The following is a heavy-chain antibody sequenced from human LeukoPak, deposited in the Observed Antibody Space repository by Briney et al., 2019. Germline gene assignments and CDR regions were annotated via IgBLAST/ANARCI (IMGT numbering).Heavy chain of an antibody. CDR3: ARGIGLRYFDWFLSPVDY. J-gene: IGHJ4*02. D-gene: IGHD3-9*01. CDR2: INRSGST. Sequence: PSETLSLTCAVYGGSFSGYYWSWIRQPPGQGREWIGEINRSGSTNYNPSLKSRVTISVDTSKNQFSLKLSSVTAADTAVYYCARGIGLRYFDWFLSPVDYWGQGTLVTVSS. V-gene: IGHV4-34*01. CDR1: GGSFSGYY.